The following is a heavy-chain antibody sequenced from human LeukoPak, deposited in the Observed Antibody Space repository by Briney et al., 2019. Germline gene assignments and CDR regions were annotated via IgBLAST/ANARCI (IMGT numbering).Heavy chain of an antibody. CDR3: ARVYSSSWPHYFDY. CDR2: IYYSGST. D-gene: IGHD6-13*01. CDR1: GGSISSYY. Sequence: SETLSLTCTVSGGSISSYYWSWIRQPPGKGLEWIGYIYYSGSTNYNPSLKSRVTISVDTSKNQFSLKLSSVTAADTAVYYRARVYSSSWPHYFDYWGQGTLVTVSS. J-gene: IGHJ4*02. V-gene: IGHV4-59*01.